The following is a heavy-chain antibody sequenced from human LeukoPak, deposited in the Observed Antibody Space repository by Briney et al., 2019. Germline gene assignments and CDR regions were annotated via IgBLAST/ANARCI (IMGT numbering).Heavy chain of an antibody. Sequence: SETLSLTCTVSGGSVSSGDYHWSWIRQPPGKGLEWIGYIYYSGSTNYNPSLMSRVTMSVDTSKNQFSLKLSSVTATDTAVYYCVRETRSMGAATYWGQGTLVTVSS. D-gene: IGHD2-15*01. V-gene: IGHV4-61*08. CDR2: IYYSGST. CDR3: VRETRSMGAATY. CDR1: GGSVSSGDYH. J-gene: IGHJ4*02.